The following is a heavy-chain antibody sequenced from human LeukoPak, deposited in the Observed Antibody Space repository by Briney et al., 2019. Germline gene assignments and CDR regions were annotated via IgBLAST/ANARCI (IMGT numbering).Heavy chain of an antibody. J-gene: IGHJ4*02. CDR3: AREGGGFDY. Sequence: SETLSLTCAVYGGSFSGYYWSWIRQPPGKGLEWIGEINHSGSTYYNPSLKSRVIMSVDTSKNQFSLKLSSVTAADTAVYYCAREGGGFDYWGQGTLVTVSS. V-gene: IGHV4-34*01. CDR1: GGSFSGYY. CDR2: INHSGST. D-gene: IGHD3-16*01.